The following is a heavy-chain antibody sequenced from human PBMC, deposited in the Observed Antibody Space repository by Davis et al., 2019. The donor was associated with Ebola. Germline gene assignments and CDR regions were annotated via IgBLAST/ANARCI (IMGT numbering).Heavy chain of an antibody. V-gene: IGHV5-51*01. J-gene: IGHJ2*01. D-gene: IGHD2-21*02. CDR1: GYSFTSYW. Sequence: KVSCKGSGYSFTSYWIGWVRQMPGKGLEWMGIIYPGDSDTRYSPSFQGQVTISADKSISTAYLQWSSLKASDTAMYYCARRVAYCGGDCYSHWYFDLWGRGTLVTVSS. CDR3: ARRVAYCGGDCYSHWYFDL. CDR2: IYPGDSDT.